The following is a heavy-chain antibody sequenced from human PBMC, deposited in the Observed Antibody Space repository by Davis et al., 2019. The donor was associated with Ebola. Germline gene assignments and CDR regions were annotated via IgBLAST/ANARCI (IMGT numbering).Heavy chain of an antibody. J-gene: IGHJ4*02. Sequence: GESLKISCKGSGYSFTTYWIGWVRQMPGKGLEWMGSIYPGDSDTRYSPSFQGQVTISVDRSITTAYLQWRSLRASDTAVYYCARQESLYGWSDYWGQGTLVTVSS. CDR2: IYPGDSDT. CDR3: ARQESLYGWSDY. CDR1: GYSFTTYW. V-gene: IGHV5-51*01. D-gene: IGHD3-10*01.